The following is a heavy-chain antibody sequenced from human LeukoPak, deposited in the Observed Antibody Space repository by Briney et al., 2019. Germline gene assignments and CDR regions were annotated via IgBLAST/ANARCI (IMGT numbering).Heavy chain of an antibody. J-gene: IGHJ4*02. CDR2: INPNSGGT. CDR3: ARDRDYYDSSLDY. D-gene: IGHD3-22*01. CDR1: GYTFTGYY. V-gene: IGHV1-2*02. Sequence: ASVKVSCKASGYTFTGYYMHWVRQAPGQGLEWMGWINPNSGGTNYAQKFQGRVTMTRDTSISTAYMELSRPRSDDTAVYYCARDRDYYDSSLDYWGQGTLVTVSS.